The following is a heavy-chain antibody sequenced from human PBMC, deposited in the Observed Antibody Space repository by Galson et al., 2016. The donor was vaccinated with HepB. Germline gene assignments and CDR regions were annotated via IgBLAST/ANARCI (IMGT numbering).Heavy chain of an antibody. CDR1: GGSISSSSYY. CDR3: ARSGEGDSSGYYYGWSHYYYGIDV. J-gene: IGHJ6*02. CDR2: IYYSGST. D-gene: IGHD3-22*01. V-gene: IGHV4-39*01. Sequence: SETLSLTCTVSGGSISSSSYYWGWIRQPPGKGLEWIGSIYYSGSTYYNPSLKRRVTISVDTSKNQFSLKLSSVTAAETAVYYCARSGEGDSSGYYYGWSHYYYGIDVWGQGTTVTVSS.